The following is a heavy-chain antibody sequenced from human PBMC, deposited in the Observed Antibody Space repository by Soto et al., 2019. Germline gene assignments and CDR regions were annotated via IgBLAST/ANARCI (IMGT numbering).Heavy chain of an antibody. CDR2: IVPTLRIT. J-gene: IGHJ4*02. CDR1: GGTSTIYT. V-gene: IGHV1-69*08. Sequence: QVQLVQSGAEVKKPGASLRVSCETSGGTSTIYTITWVRQAPGQGLQWMGRIVPTLRITNYAQEFQGRLTITADSSTSTAHIELTSLTSEDTAVYYCATDKYGAGRVGVHFGGQGTLVTVSS. CDR3: ATDKYGAGRVGVHF. D-gene: IGHD3-3*02.